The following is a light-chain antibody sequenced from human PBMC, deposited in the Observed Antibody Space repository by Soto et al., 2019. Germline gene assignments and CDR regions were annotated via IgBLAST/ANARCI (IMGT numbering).Light chain of an antibody. V-gene: IGLV2-8*01. Sequence: QSVLTQPPSASGSPGQSVTISCTGTSSDVGGYNYVSWYQQHPGEAPKLMIYEVSKRPSGVPDRFSGSKSGNTASLTVSGLQAEDEADYYCSSYAGSKTFVFGNGTKLTVL. CDR3: SSYAGSKTFV. CDR2: EVS. J-gene: IGLJ1*01. CDR1: SSDVGGYNY.